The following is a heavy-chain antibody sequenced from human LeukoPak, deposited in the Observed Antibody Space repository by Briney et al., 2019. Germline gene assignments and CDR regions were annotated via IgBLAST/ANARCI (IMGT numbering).Heavy chain of an antibody. CDR1: GGSVSNGNW. CDR3: ATYGDFPYCFHY. J-gene: IGHJ4*02. Sequence: SETLSLTCAVTGGSVSNGNWWTWVRQPPGKGLEWIGEIFHSGSTHYSPSLKSRVTISVDKSKNQFSLKLSSVTAADTAEYYCATYGDFPYCFHYWGQGTLVTVSS. V-gene: IGHV4-4*02. D-gene: IGHD2-21*02. CDR2: IFHSGST.